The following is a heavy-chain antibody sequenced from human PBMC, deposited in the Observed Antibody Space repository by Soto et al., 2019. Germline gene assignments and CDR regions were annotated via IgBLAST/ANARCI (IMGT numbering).Heavy chain of an antibody. CDR3: VRDRAMDSSGHWFDT. D-gene: IGHD3-22*01. CDR1: GRSVSSGGYY. CDR2: ISDIGSP. Sequence: QVPLQESGPGLVKPSQTLSLTCTVSGRSVSSGGYYWTWIRQHPGRGLEWIGYISDIGSPYYNPSLASRVTISLDTSKNQFSLNLTSVTAADTAIYYCVRDRAMDSSGHWFDTWGQGTLVSVSS. J-gene: IGHJ5*02. V-gene: IGHV4-31*03.